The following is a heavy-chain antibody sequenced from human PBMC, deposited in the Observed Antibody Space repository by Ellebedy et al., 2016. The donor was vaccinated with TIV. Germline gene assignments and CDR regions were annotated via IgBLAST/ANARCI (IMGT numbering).Heavy chain of an antibody. D-gene: IGHD6-19*01. CDR1: GFDFDENA. J-gene: IGHJ4*02. V-gene: IGHV3-9*01. CDR2: IAWNGAWI. CDR3: ATSFSVAEDLFDY. Sequence: GGSLRLXXGASGFDFDENAMHWVRQRPGKGLEWVARIAWNGAWIAYADSVKGRFTISRDNEKNFLYLQMNSLRAEDTAVYYCATSFSVAEDLFDYWGQGTLVTVSS.